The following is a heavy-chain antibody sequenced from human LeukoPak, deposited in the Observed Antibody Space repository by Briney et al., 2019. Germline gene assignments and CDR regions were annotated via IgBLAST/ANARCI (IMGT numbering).Heavy chain of an antibody. D-gene: IGHD3-10*01. J-gene: IGHJ6*03. CDR2: INHSGST. CDR1: GGSFSGYY. Sequence: NASETLSLTCAVYGGSFSGYYWSWIRQPPGKGLEWIGEINHSGSTNYNPSLKSRVTISVDTSKNQFSLKLSSVTAADTAVYYCARGIGNYYYMDVWGKGTTVTVSS. V-gene: IGHV4-34*01. CDR3: ARGIGNYYYMDV.